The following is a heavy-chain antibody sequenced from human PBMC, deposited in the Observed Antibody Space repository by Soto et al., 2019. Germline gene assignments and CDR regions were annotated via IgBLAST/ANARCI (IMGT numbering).Heavy chain of an antibody. CDR3: ARLDYIWGTYRSGPVGR. D-gene: IGHD3-16*02. CDR1: GYSFTNYC. V-gene: IGHV5-51*01. J-gene: IGHJ5*02. Sequence: RESLKISCKGSGYSFTNYCLRWVRQMPGKGLEWMGIIYPGDSDTTYSPSFQGQVTISADKSISTAYLQWSSLRASDTAIYYCARLDYIWGTYRSGPVGRWGQGTLVTVSS. CDR2: IYPGDSDT.